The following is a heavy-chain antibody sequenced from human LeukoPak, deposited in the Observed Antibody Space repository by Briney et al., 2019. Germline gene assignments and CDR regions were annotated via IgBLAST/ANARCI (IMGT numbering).Heavy chain of an antibody. CDR1: GGTFSSYS. CDR2: IMPLFNTA. Sequence: SVKVSCKASGGTFSSYSINWVRQAPGQGLEWMGGIMPLFNTANYAQQFQGRVTITTDESTSTAYMELSSLRFEDTAMYYCARVDRYHYYLGVWGKGTTVTVSS. CDR3: ARVDRYHYYLGV. J-gene: IGHJ6*03. V-gene: IGHV1-69*05.